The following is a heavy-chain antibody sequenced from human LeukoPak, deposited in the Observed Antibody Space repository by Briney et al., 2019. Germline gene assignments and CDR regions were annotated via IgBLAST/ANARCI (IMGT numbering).Heavy chain of an antibody. Sequence: WASVKVSCKASGGTFTNYAINWVRQAPGQGLEWMGIIKPSGGSTSYAQKFQDRVTMTRDTSTSTVYMELSSLRSEDTAVYYCARVHDSDWYFDYWGQGTLVTVSS. CDR3: ARVHDSDWYFDY. J-gene: IGHJ4*02. CDR2: IKPSGGST. V-gene: IGHV1-46*01. D-gene: IGHD6-19*01. CDR1: GGTFTNYA.